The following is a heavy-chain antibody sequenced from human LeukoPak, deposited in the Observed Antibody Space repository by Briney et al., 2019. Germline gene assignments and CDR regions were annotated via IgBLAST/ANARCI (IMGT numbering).Heavy chain of an antibody. CDR3: ATGGPWDLLKY. CDR2: FDPEHGEM. D-gene: IGHD3-9*01. V-gene: IGHV1-24*01. J-gene: IGHJ4*02. CDR1: GGTFSSYA. Sequence: GASVKVSCKASGGTFSSYAISWVRQAPGKGLEWMGGFDPEHGEMIYAQKLQGRVTMTEDRSTDTAYMELSSLRSEDTAVYYCATGGPWDLLKYWGQGTLVTVSS.